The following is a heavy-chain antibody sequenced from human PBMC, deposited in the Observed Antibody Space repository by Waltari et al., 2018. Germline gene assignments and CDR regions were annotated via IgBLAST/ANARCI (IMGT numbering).Heavy chain of an antibody. CDR1: GYTFTGHF. D-gene: IGHD3-3*01. CDR2: TNPYRGGK. CDR3: ARGFTIYGGGFQH. Sequence: QVQLVQSGAEVKKPGASVKVSCKASGYTFTGHFMHWVRQAPGKGLEWMGWTNPYRGGKKYTQRFEGRVTMTRDTSITTAYMELSRLTSDDTAMYYCARGFTIYGGGFQHWGQGTLVTVSS. J-gene: IGHJ1*01. V-gene: IGHV1-2*02.